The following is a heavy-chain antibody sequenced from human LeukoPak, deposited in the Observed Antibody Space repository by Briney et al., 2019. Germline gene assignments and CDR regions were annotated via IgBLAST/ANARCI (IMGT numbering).Heavy chain of an antibody. J-gene: IGHJ3*02. CDR2: IFYSRNT. Sequence: SVTLSLTCTVSGGSGSTSNYYWESLRQPLGKGVELIGNIFYSRNTYYVPSLNSRLTISLNTSRNQCSLKLNSVTAADTAVYYCAKSNGYGLLDIWGRGTMVTVSS. CDR3: AKSNGYGLLDI. D-gene: IGHD3-10*01. CDR1: GGSGSTSNYY. V-gene: IGHV4-39*07.